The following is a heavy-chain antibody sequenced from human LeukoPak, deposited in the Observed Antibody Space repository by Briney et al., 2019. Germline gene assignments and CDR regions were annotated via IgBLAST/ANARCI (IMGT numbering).Heavy chain of an antibody. CDR3: AQGQSGYSYGSTPDY. D-gene: IGHD5-18*01. CDR2: ISGSGGST. Sequence: GGSLRLSCAASGFTFSSYAMSWVRQAPGKGLEWVSAISGSGGSTYYADSVKGRFTISRDNSKNTLYLQMNSLRAEDTAVYYCAQGQSGYSYGSTPDYWGQGTLVTVSS. V-gene: IGHV3-23*01. CDR1: GFTFSSYA. J-gene: IGHJ4*02.